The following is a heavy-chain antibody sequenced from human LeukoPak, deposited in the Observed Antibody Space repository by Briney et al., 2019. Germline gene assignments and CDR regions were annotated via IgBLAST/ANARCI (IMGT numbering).Heavy chain of an antibody. J-gene: IGHJ3*02. CDR3: AKSQFGGVFDGFDI. CDR1: GFTFSSYA. D-gene: IGHD3-16*01. V-gene: IGHV3-23*01. Sequence: GGSLRLSCAASGFTFSSYAMGWVRQAPGKGLEWVSAISGSGASTYYADSVKGRFTISRDNSKNTLYVQMNSLRAEDTAVYYCAKSQFGGVFDGFDIWGQGTMVTVSS. CDR2: ISGSGAST.